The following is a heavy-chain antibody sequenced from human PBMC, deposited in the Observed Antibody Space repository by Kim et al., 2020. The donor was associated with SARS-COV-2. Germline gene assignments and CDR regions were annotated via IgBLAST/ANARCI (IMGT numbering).Heavy chain of an antibody. Sequence: FQGRVTITADESTSTAYMELSSLRSEDTAVYYCARQGWRDSSSWHYYFDYWGQGTLVTVSS. V-gene: IGHV1-69*01. J-gene: IGHJ4*02. CDR3: ARQGWRDSSSWHYYFDY. D-gene: IGHD6-13*01.